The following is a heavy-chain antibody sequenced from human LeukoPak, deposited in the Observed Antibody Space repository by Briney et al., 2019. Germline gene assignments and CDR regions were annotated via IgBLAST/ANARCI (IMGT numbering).Heavy chain of an antibody. CDR1: GFTLSRSW. J-gene: IGHJ4*02. CDR3: ARDAGIAPGTVVDY. D-gene: IGHD6-13*01. V-gene: IGHV3-7*01. CDR2: IKQEGSEK. Sequence: PGGSLRLSCAASGFTLSRSWMSWVRQTPGKGLEWVANIKQEGSEKYYVESVKGRFTISRDNAKNLLFLQMNSLRAEDTAVYYCARDAGIAPGTVVDYWGQGTLVTVSS.